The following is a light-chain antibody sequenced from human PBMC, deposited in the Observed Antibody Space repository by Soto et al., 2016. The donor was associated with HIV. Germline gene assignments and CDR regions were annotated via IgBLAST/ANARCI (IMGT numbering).Light chain of an antibody. V-gene: IGKV1-5*03. Sequence: DIQMTQSPSTLSASVGDRVTITCRASQSISSWLAWYQQKPGKAPKLLIYQASNLESGVPSRFSGSGSGTEFTLTISSLQPEDFATYFCQQYKTYPLTFGGGTKVQIK. CDR3: QQYKTYPLT. CDR1: QSISSW. J-gene: IGKJ4*01. CDR2: QAS.